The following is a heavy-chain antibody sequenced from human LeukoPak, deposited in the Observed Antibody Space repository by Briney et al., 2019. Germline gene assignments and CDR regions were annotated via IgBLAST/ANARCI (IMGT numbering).Heavy chain of an antibody. J-gene: IGHJ4*02. CDR1: GGSIRSSYYY. V-gene: IGHV4-39*01. D-gene: IGHD3-22*01. Sequence: SETLSLTCTVSGGSIRSSYYYWGWIRQPPGKGLEWIGSIYDSGSTYYNPSLKSRVTISVDTSKNQFSLKLSSVTAADTAVYYCARQQTSSGYPFDYWGQGTLVTVSS. CDR3: ARQQTSSGYPFDY. CDR2: IYDSGST.